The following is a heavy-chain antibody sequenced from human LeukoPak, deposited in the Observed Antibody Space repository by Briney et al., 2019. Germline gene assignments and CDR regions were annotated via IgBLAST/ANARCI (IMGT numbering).Heavy chain of an antibody. CDR2: IYYSGST. Sequence: PSETLSLTCTVSGGSISSSSYYWGWIRQPPGKGLEWIGSIYYSGSTYYNPSLKSRVTISVDTSKNQFSLKLSSVTAPDTAVYYCARDYYDSSGSFYYFDYWGQGTLVTVSS. J-gene: IGHJ4*02. V-gene: IGHV4-39*02. CDR3: ARDYYDSSGSFYYFDY. CDR1: GGSISSSSYY. D-gene: IGHD3-22*01.